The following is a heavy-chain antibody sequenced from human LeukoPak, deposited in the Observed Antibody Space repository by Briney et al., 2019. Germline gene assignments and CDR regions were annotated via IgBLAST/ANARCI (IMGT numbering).Heavy chain of an antibody. CDR3: ARDRDNYGSGSLLY. V-gene: IGHV4-59*01. Sequence: SETLSLTCTVSGGSISSYYWSWIRQPPGKGLEWIGYIYYSGSTSYNPSLKSRVTISIDTSKNQFSLKLSSVTAADTAVYYCARDRDNYGSGSLLYWGQGTLVTVSS. J-gene: IGHJ4*02. CDR2: IYYSGST. CDR1: GGSISSYY. D-gene: IGHD3-10*01.